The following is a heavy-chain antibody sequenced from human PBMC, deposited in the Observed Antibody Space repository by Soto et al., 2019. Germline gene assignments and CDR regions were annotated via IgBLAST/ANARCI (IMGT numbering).Heavy chain of an antibody. CDR3: ARDRGDYDRLYYNHGMDA. V-gene: IGHV3-11*06. D-gene: IGHD4-17*01. Sequence: GSLSISCVVSGLTFSDYYMCWIRQAPGKGLEYISYITSSRSYTNYADSVQGRFIISRDNARNSLYLQMKSLRADDTAVYYCARDRGDYDRLYYNHGMDAWGQGTTVTVSS. CDR2: ITSSRSYT. J-gene: IGHJ6*02. CDR1: GLTFSDYY.